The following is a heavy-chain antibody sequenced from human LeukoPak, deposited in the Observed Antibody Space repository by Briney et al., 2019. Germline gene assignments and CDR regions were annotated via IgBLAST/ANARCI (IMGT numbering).Heavy chain of an antibody. D-gene: IGHD4-23*01. J-gene: IGHJ4*02. Sequence: PGGSLRLSCVASGFIFSDYWMSWVRQAPGKGLEWVANIKQGGSEKFYVDSVKGRFTISRDNAKNSLYLQMNSLRAEDTAVYYCARALKPRPTTVVTGAGYWGQGTLVTVSS. CDR1: GFIFSDYW. CDR2: IKQGGSEK. V-gene: IGHV3-7*01. CDR3: ARALKPRPTTVVTGAGY.